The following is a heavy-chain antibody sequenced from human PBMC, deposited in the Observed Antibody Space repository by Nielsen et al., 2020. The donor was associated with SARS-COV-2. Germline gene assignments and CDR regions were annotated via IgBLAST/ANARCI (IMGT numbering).Heavy chain of an antibody. CDR1: GFTFNSYT. CDR3: AKGFSSGYYVYFDY. V-gene: IGHV3-23*01. CDR2: FSGTGGGS. J-gene: IGHJ4*02. D-gene: IGHD3-22*01. Sequence: GESLKISCAASGFTFNSYTMSWVRQAPGKGLEWVSVFSGTGGGSYYADSVKGRFTISRDNSKNTLYLQMNSLRAEDTAVYYCAKGFSSGYYVYFDYWGQGTLVTVSS.